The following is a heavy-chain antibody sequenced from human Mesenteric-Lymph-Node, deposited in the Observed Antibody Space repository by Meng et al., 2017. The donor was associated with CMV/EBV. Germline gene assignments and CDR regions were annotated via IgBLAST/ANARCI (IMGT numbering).Heavy chain of an antibody. CDR2: IYWNDDK. J-gene: IGHJ6*02. V-gene: IGHV2-5*01. CDR1: GFSLSTSGVG. D-gene: IGHD1-26*01. Sequence: SGPTLVKPTQTLTLTCTFSGFSLSTSGVGVGWIRQPPGKALEWLALIYWNDDKRYSPSLKSRLTITKDTSKNQVVLTMTNMDPVDTATYYCAHSVGAPGSYYYYYGMDVWGQGTTVTVSS. CDR3: AHSVGAPGSYYYYYGMDV.